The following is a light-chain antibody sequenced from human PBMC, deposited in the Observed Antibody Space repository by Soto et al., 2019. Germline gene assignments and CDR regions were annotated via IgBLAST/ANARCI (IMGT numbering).Light chain of an antibody. J-gene: IGKJ1*01. CDR2: DAS. CDR3: QQRGNWPT. CDR1: QSVSSY. Sequence: EIVMTQSPGTLSLSPGESATLSCRASQSVSSYLAWYQQKPGQAPRLLIYDASNRATGIPARFRGSGSGTEFTLTISSLDPKDFAVCYCQQRGNWPTFGQGTKVDIK. V-gene: IGKV3-11*01.